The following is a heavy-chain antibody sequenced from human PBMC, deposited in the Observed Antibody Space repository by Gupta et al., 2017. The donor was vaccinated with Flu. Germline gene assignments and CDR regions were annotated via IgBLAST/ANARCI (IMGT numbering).Heavy chain of an antibody. D-gene: IGHD6-13*01. V-gene: IGHV3-23*01. Sequence: EVQLLESGGALVQPGGSLRLSCAASGLTFSDYALNWVRQAPGKGLELVSTVGAGGDRTYYADSVMGRFTISRDNSKNTVYLQMNSLRGDDTAVYYCAKDRSGNPAIDYWGQGTLVTVS. CDR1: GLTFSDYA. J-gene: IGHJ4*02. CDR2: VGAGGDRT. CDR3: AKDRSGNPAIDY.